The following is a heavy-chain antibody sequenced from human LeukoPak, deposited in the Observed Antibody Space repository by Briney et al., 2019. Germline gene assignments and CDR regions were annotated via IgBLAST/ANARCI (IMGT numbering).Heavy chain of an antibody. CDR3: AKAGGINYYDSSGYYRN. D-gene: IGHD3-22*01. CDR2: ISGSGATT. CDR1: GFMLSNYW. V-gene: IGHV3-23*01. Sequence: GGSLRLSCAASGFMLSNYWMSWVRQAPGKGLEWVSGISGSGATTDYVDSVKGRFTISRDNSKSTLDLQMNSLRAEDTAEYYCAKAGGINYYDSSGYYRNWGQGTLVTVSS. J-gene: IGHJ4*02.